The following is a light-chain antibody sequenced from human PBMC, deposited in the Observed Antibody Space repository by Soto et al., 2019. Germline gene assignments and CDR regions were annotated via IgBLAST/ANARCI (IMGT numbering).Light chain of an antibody. CDR3: QQYNTYSAT. V-gene: IGKV1-5*01. Sequence: DIQMTQSPSTLSPSVGDRVTITCRARQNIVNWLAWYQQKPGQAPKILIYGASTLERGVPSRFSGSGSGTEFTLPISNLQPDDFATYYCQQYNTYSATFGQGTRLEIK. J-gene: IGKJ5*01. CDR2: GAS. CDR1: QNIVNW.